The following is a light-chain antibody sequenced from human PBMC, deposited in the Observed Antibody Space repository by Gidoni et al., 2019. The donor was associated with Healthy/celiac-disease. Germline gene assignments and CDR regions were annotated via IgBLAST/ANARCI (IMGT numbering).Light chain of an antibody. V-gene: IGKV3-11*01. CDR2: DAS. CDR3: QQRSNWPPLT. J-gene: IGKJ4*01. Sequence: ELVLTQSPATLSLSPGERATLSCTASQSVSSYLAWYHQKPGQAPRLLIYDASNRATGIPARFSGSGSGTDFTLTISSLEPEDFAVYYCQQRSNWPPLTFGGGTKVEIK. CDR1: QSVSSY.